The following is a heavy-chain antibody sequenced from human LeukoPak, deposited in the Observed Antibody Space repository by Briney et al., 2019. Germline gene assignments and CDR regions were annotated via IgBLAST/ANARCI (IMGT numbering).Heavy chain of an antibody. J-gene: IGHJ6*02. D-gene: IGHD2-2*01. CDR1: GFTFSSYA. CDR3: AKDGKEDIVVVPAAKTYGMDV. Sequence: PGGSLRLSCAASGFTFSSYAMSWVRQAPGKGLEWVSAISGSGGSTYYADSVKGRFTISRDNSKSTLYLQMNSLRAEDTAVYYCAKDGKEDIVVVPAAKTYGMDVWGQGTTVTVSS. V-gene: IGHV3-23*01. CDR2: ISGSGGST.